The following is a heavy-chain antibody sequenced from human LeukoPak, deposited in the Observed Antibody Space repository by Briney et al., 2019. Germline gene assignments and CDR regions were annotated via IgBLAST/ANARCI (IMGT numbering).Heavy chain of an antibody. Sequence: PSETLSLTCTVSGGSSSTYYWTWIRQPAGKGLEWIGRILNGGSTNYNPSLKSRVTMSVDTSKNQFSLRLNSVTAADTAVYYCARGSMGGSGTYYRDYYYGMDVWGQGTTVTVSS. CDR3: ARGSMGGSGTYYRDYYYGMDV. CDR2: ILNGGST. D-gene: IGHD3-10*01. J-gene: IGHJ6*02. CDR1: GGSSSTYY. V-gene: IGHV4-4*07.